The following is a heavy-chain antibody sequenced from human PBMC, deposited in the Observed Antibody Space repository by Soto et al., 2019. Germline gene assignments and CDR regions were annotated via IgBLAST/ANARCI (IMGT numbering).Heavy chain of an antibody. J-gene: IGHJ4*02. CDR2: INHSGST. Sequence: QVQLQQWGAGLLKPSETLSLTCAVYGGYFSGYYWSWIRQPPGKGLEWIGEINHSGSTNYNPSLKRRVTISVVTAKNEFCLKLSAVIAADTAVYYCARGGGGRYSYGGHYYFDYWGQGTLVNGST. CDR1: GGYFSGYY. V-gene: IGHV4-34*01. D-gene: IGHD5-18*01. CDR3: ARGGGGRYSYGGHYYFDY.